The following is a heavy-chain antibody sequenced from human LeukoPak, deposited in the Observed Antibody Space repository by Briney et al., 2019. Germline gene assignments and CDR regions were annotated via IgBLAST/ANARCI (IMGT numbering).Heavy chain of an antibody. J-gene: IGHJ6*03. Sequence: ASVKVSCKASGYTFTSYGNSWVRQAPGQGLEWMGWISAYNGNTNYAQKLQGRVTMTTDTSTSTAYMELSSLRSDDTAVYYCARSYCSSTTCYTDYYYYMDVWGKGTTVTVSS. V-gene: IGHV1-18*01. D-gene: IGHD2-2*02. CDR1: GYTFTSYG. CDR3: ARSYCSSTTCYTDYYYYMDV. CDR2: ISAYNGNT.